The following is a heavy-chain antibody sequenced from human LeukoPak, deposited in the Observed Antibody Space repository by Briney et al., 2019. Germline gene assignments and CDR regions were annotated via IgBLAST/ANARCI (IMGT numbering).Heavy chain of an antibody. Sequence: GGSLRLSCAASGFTFSDYYMSWIRQAPGKGLEWVSYISSSGSTIYYADSVKGRFTISRGNAKNSLYLQMNSLRAEDTAVYYCARDLWRIARYGHYMDVWGKGTTVTISS. CDR3: ARDLWRIARYGHYMDV. V-gene: IGHV3-11*04. D-gene: IGHD3-9*01. CDR2: ISSSGSTI. J-gene: IGHJ6*03. CDR1: GFTFSDYY.